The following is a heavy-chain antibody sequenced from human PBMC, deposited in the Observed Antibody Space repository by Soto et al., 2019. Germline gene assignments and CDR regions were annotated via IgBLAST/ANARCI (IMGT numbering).Heavy chain of an antibody. CDR3: AKDRGEGAIPGNGYLVY. V-gene: IGHV3-23*01. J-gene: IGHJ4*01. CDR1: GFSISSYA. CDR2: ISGRGGRA. D-gene: IGHD3-16*01. Sequence: GGSLRLSCADSGFSISSYALNWVRQAPGKGLEWASTISGRGGRAYYADSVKGRFTISRDNSKDALYLQLDSLRADDTAVYYCAKDRGEGAIPGNGYLVYWYPETLLAISS.